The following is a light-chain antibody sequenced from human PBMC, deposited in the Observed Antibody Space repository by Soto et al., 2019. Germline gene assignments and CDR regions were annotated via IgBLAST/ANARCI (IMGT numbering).Light chain of an antibody. J-gene: IGLJ3*02. CDR1: SSDVGGYNH. CDR3: CSYTSSSIRV. V-gene: IGLV2-14*01. Sequence: QSALTQPASVSGSPGQSITISCTGTSSDVGGYNHVSWYQQRPGKAPKLIIYEVRNRPSGVSNRLSGSKSGNTASLTISGLQADDEADYYCCSYTSSSIRVFGGGTK. CDR2: EVR.